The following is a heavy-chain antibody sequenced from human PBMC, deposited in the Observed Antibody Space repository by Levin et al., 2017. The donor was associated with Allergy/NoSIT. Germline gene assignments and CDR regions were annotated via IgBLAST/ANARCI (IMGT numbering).Heavy chain of an antibody. CDR3: ARGRGAYISGWYLYYLDY. V-gene: IGHV3-48*01. Sequence: SCEASGFTFSTYSMTWVRQAPGKGLEWVSYISSSGDTIYSADSVKGRITISRDNAKNSLYLQVNSLRAEDTAVYYCARGRGAYISGWYLYYLDYWGQGTLVTVSS. CDR2: ISSSGDTI. J-gene: IGHJ4*02. CDR1: GFTFSTYS. D-gene: IGHD6-19*01.